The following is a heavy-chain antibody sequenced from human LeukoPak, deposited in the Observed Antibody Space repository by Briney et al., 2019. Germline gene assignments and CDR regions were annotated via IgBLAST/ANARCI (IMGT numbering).Heavy chain of an antibody. CDR1: GGTFSNYT. V-gene: IGHV1-69*06. J-gene: IGHJ4*02. D-gene: IGHD2-2*01. CDR2: IIPIFGTA. CDR3: AKDICSSTGCHEFDY. Sequence: GASVKVSCKTSGGTFSNYTISWVRQAPGQGLEWMGGIIPIFGTANYAQKFQGKVTITADKSTSTAYMELSSLRAEDTALYYCAKDICSSTGCHEFDYWGQGTLVTVSS.